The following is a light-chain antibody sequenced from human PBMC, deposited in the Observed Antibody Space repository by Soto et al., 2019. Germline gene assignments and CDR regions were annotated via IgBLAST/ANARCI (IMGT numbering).Light chain of an antibody. Sequence: EIVMTQSPATLSESPGERATLSCRASQSVSTNLAWYQQKPGQAPRLLIYGASTRASGIPVRFSGSGSGTEFTLPISSLQSEDFAVYYYQQDDNWPRYTFGQGTKLEIK. J-gene: IGKJ2*01. CDR2: GAS. CDR1: QSVSTN. V-gene: IGKV3D-15*01. CDR3: QQDDNWPRYT.